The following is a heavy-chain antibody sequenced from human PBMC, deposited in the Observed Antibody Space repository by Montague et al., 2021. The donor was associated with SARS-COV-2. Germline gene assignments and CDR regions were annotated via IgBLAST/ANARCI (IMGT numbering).Heavy chain of an antibody. CDR1: GGSISSGSYY. V-gene: IGHV4-61*02. Sequence: TLSLTCTVSGGSISSGSYYWSWIRQPAGKGLEWIGRIYTSGSTNYNPSLKSRVTLSVDTSKNQYSLKLSSVTAADTAVYYCARDMGRDFDWFGYYYDYGIDDWGQGTTVTVSS. J-gene: IGHJ6*02. CDR3: ARDMGRDFDWFGYYYDYGIDD. D-gene: IGHD3-9*01. CDR2: IYTSGST.